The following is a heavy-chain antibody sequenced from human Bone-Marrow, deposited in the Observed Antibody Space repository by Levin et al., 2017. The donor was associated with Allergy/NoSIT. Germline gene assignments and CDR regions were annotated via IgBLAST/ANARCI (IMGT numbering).Heavy chain of an antibody. Sequence: GGSLRLSCAASGFTFSTYSMNWVRQAPGKGLEWVSAITKNSDTFYADSVKGRFTISRDNAKNSLYLEMNSLRAEDTAFYYCASLQYGDYGDDYWGQGTLVTVSS. CDR1: GFTFSTYS. CDR3: ASLQYGDYGDDY. J-gene: IGHJ4*02. V-gene: IGHV3-21*01. CDR2: ITKNSDT. D-gene: IGHD4-17*01.